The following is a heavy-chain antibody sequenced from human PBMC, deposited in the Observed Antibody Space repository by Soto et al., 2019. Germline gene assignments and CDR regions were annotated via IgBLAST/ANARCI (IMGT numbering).Heavy chain of an antibody. V-gene: IGHV1-69*08. Sequence: QVQLVQSGAEVKKPGSSVKVSCKASGGTFSSYTISWVRQAPGQGLEWMGRIIPILGIANYAQKFQGRVTITADKSTSTAYIELSSLRSEDTAVYYCARDGYFGALDPWGQGTLVTVSS. CDR2: IIPILGIA. CDR3: ARDGYFGALDP. D-gene: IGHD3-16*01. J-gene: IGHJ5*02. CDR1: GGTFSSYT.